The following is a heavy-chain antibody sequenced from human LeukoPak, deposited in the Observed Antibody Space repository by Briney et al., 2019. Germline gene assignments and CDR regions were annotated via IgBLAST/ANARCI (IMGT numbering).Heavy chain of an antibody. CDR1: GFTFSSYG. Sequence: GRSLRLSCAASGFTFSSYGMHWVRQAPGKGLEWVAVISYDGSNKYYADSVKGRFTISRDNSKNTLYLQMNSLRAEDTAVYYCAKEAMVRDLYYFDYWGQGTLVTVSS. CDR2: ISYDGSNK. J-gene: IGHJ4*02. CDR3: AKEAMVRDLYYFDY. D-gene: IGHD3-10*01. V-gene: IGHV3-30*18.